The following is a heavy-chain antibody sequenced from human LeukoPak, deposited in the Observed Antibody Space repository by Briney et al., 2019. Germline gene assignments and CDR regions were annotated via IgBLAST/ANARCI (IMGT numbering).Heavy chain of an antibody. CDR3: ARDTKYYDFWSGYYWFDP. CDR2: ISSSSSTI. V-gene: IGHV3-48*01. D-gene: IGHD3-3*01. CDR1: GFTFSSYS. Sequence: GGSLRLSCAASGFTFSSYSMNWVRQAPGKGLEWVSYISSSSSTIYYADSVKGRFTISRDNAKNSLYLQMNSLRAEDTAVYYCARDTKYYDFWSGYYWFDPWGQGTLVTVSS. J-gene: IGHJ5*02.